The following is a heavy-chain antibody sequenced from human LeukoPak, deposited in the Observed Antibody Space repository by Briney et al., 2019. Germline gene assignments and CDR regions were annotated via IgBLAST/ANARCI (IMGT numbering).Heavy chain of an antibody. D-gene: IGHD2-8*01. CDR2: IISSSSTI. V-gene: IGHV3-48*01. CDR1: GFTFSSYS. Sequence: PGGSLRLSCAASGFTFSSYSMNWVRQAPGKWLEWVSYIISSSSTIYYADSVKGRFTISRDNAKNSLYLQMNSLRAEDTAVYYCARDGYCTNGVCPGHAFDIWGQGTMVTVSS. J-gene: IGHJ3*02. CDR3: ARDGYCTNGVCPGHAFDI.